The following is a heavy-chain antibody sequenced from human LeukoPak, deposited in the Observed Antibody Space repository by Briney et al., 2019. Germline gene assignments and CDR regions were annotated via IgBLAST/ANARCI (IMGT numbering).Heavy chain of an antibody. CDR2: INPNSGGT. Sequence: GASVKVSCKASGYTFTGYYMHWVRQAPGQGLEWKGWINPNSGGTNYAQTFQGRVTMTRDTSISTACMELSRLRSDDTAVYYCARDSGERGSGSYLIAHWGQGTLVTVSS. D-gene: IGHD3-10*01. CDR3: ARDSGERGSGSYLIAH. V-gene: IGHV1-2*02. CDR1: GYTFTGYY. J-gene: IGHJ4*02.